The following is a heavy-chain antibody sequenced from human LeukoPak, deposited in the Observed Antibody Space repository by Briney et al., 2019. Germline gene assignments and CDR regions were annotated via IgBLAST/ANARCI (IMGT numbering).Heavy chain of an antibody. CDR1: GFTFSSYG. V-gene: IGHV3-30*18. J-gene: IGHJ4*02. Sequence: GGSLRLSCAASGFTFSSYGMHWVRQAPGKGLEWVAVISYDGSNKYYADSVKGRFTISRDNSKNTLYLQMNSLRAEDTAVYYCAKGAAEAADYWGQGTLVTVSS. CDR2: ISYDGSNK. CDR3: AKGAAEAADY. D-gene: IGHD6-13*01.